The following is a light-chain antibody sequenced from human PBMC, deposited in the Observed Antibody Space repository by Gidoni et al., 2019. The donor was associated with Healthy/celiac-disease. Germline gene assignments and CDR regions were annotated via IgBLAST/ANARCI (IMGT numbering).Light chain of an antibody. Sequence: DIQMTQSPSSLSSSVGDRVTITCQASQDIRKYLHWYQQKPGKAPKLLIYDASNLETGVPSRFSGSGSGTDFTFTISSLQPEDIATYYCQQYDNLPFTFGPGTKVDIK. J-gene: IGKJ3*01. CDR1: QDIRKY. V-gene: IGKV1-33*01. CDR2: DAS. CDR3: QQYDNLPFT.